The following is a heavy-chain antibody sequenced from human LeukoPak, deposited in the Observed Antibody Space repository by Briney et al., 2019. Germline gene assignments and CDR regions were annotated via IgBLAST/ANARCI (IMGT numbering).Heavy chain of an antibody. CDR3: ARDTYDILTGYYTGQHP. D-gene: IGHD3-9*01. CDR1: GGSISSYY. Sequence: PSETLSLTCTVSGGSISSYYWSWIRQPPGKGLEWIGYIYDSGSTNYNPSLKSRVTISVDTSKNQFSLKLSSVTAADTAVYYCARDTYDILTGYYTGQHPWGQGTLVTVSS. V-gene: IGHV4-59*01. CDR2: IYDSGST. J-gene: IGHJ5*02.